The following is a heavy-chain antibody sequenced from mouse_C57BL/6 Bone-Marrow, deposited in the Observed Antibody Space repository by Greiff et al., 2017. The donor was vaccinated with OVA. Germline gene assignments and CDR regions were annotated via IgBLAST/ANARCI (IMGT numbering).Heavy chain of an antibody. V-gene: IGHV5-4*03. Sequence: DVKLVESGGGLVKPGGSLKLSCAASGFTFSSYAMSWVRQTPEKRLEWVATISDGGSYTYYPDNVKGRFTISRDNAKNNLYLQMSHLKSEDTAMYYCARPITTPVATVGFAYWGQGTLVTVSA. CDR2: ISDGGSYT. CDR1: GFTFSSYA. J-gene: IGHJ3*01. CDR3: ARPITTPVATVGFAY. D-gene: IGHD1-1*01.